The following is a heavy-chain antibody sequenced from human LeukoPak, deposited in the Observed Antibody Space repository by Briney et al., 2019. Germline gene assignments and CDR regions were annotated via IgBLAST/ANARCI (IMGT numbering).Heavy chain of an antibody. D-gene: IGHD6-19*01. CDR3: AKDATPRIAVADPPGY. CDR2: IRYDGSNK. Sequence: PGGSLRLSCAASGFTFSIYGMHWVRQAPGKGLEWVAVIRYDGSNKYYADSVKGRFTISRDNSKNTLYLQMNSLRAEDTAVYYCAKDATPRIAVADPPGYWGQGTLVTVSS. J-gene: IGHJ4*02. CDR1: GFTFSIYG. V-gene: IGHV3-30*02.